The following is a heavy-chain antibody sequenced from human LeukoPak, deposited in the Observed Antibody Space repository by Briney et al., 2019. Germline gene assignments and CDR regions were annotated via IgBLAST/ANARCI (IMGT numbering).Heavy chain of an antibody. CDR2: IIPILGIA. CDR1: GGTFSSYA. CDR3: ASSDNWFDP. J-gene: IGHJ5*02. Sequence: SVKVSCKASGGTFSSYAISWVRQAPGRGLEWMGRIIPILGIANYAQKFQGRVTITADKSTSTAYMELSSLRSEDTAVYYCASSDNWFDPWGQGTLVTVSS. D-gene: IGHD1-26*01. V-gene: IGHV1-69*04.